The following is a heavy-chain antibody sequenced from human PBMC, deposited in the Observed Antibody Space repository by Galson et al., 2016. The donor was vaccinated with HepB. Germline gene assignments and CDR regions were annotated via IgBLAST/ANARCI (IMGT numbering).Heavy chain of an antibody. CDR1: GFTFSSYW. Sequence: SLRLSCAASGFTFSSYWMNWVRQGPGKGLEWVSSISSSSSYIYYADSVKGRFTISRDNAKNSLYLQMNSLRDEDTAVYYCANDWYGYMAYWGQGTLVTVSS. V-gene: IGHV3-21*01. CDR2: ISSSSSYI. CDR3: ANDWYGYMAY. D-gene: IGHD3-9*01. J-gene: IGHJ4*02.